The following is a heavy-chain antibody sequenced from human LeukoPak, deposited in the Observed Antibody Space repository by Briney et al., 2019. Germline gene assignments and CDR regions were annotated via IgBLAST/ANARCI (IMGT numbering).Heavy chain of an antibody. CDR1: GYTFTNYY. V-gene: IGHV1-2*02. CDR3: AREEGTAYSCSWYGY. D-gene: IGHD6-13*01. CDR2: INPNSGGR. Sequence: EASVKVSCKASGYTFTNYYMHWVRQAPGQGLEWMGWINPNSGGRNYAQKFQGRVTMTRDTSISTAYMELSRLRSDDTAVYYCAREEGTAYSCSWYGYWGQGTLVTVSS. J-gene: IGHJ4*02.